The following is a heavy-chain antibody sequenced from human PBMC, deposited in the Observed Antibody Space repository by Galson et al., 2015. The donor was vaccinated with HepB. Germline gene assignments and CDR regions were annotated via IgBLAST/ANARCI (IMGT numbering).Heavy chain of an antibody. Sequence: SLRLSCAASGFTFSSYAMHWVRQAPGKGLEWVAVISYDGSNKYYADSVKGRFTISRDNSKNTLYLQMNSLRAEDTAVYYCARETYDSSGYYHPVFDYWGQGTLVTVPS. D-gene: IGHD3-22*01. J-gene: IGHJ4*02. V-gene: IGHV3-30*04. CDR3: ARETYDSSGYYHPVFDY. CDR1: GFTFSSYA. CDR2: ISYDGSNK.